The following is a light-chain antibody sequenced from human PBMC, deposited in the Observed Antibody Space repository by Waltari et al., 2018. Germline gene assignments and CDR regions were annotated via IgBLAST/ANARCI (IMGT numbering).Light chain of an antibody. CDR3: MLSMGSGIDV. CDR2: NTN. J-gene: IGLJ6*01. V-gene: IGLV8-61*01. CDR1: SGSVSTSNY. Sequence: TVVTQEPSLSVSPGGTVTLTCGLSSGSVSTSNYPSWYQQTPGQPPRTLIYNTNTRPSGVPEHFSGSILGNKAALTITGAQADDESDYDCMLSMGSGIDVFGSGTKLTVL.